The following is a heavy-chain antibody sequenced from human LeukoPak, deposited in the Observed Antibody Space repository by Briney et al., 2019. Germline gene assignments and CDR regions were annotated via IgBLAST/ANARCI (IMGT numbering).Heavy chain of an antibody. V-gene: IGHV4-59*01. CDR3: PRTNSSGWYVFDY. J-gene: IGHJ4*02. Sequence: PSEALSLTCTVSGGSISSYYWSWIRQPPAKGLEWIGHIHYSGSTNHNPSLKSRVTISVDTSKNQFSLKLSSVTAADTAVYYCPRTNSSGWYVFDYWGQGTLVTVSS. D-gene: IGHD6-19*01. CDR2: IHYSGST. CDR1: GGSISSYY.